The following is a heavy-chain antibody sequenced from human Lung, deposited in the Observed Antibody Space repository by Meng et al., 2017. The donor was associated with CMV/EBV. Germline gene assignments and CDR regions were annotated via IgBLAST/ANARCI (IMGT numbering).Heavy chain of an antibody. Sequence: GESLKISCAASGFTFSNYWMTWLRQAPGRGLELVAHIKEDGSEKYFVGSVKGRFTISRDNAKNSLYLQMNSLRAEDTAVYYCARDPFIKAFDIWGQGPMVTVSS. CDR3: ARDPFIKAFDI. V-gene: IGHV3-7*01. CDR2: IKEDGSEK. CDR1: GFTFSNYW. J-gene: IGHJ3*02.